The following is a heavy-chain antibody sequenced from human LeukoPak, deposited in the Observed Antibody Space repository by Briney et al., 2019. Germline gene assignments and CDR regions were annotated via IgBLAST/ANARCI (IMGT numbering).Heavy chain of an antibody. D-gene: IGHD6-6*01. Sequence: GGSLTLSCAASGFTFSGCVVHWVRQASGKGLEWVGLIGSTATNHATLYAASVEGRFTISRDDSKNTACLQMNSLKTEDTAVYYCTRHLDGIAAYDYWGQGSLVTVSS. CDR1: GFTFSGCV. CDR3: TRHLDGIAAYDY. CDR2: IGSTATNHAT. V-gene: IGHV3-73*01. J-gene: IGHJ4*02.